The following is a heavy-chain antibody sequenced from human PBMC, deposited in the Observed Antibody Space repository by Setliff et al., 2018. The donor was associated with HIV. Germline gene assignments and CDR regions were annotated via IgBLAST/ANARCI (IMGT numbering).Heavy chain of an antibody. Sequence: SETLSLTCNISGGSISGYFWTWIRQPAGKGLEWIGRIYTSGSTNYNPSLKSRLSMSIDTSKNHFSLRLTSVTAADTAVYYCARDLPELTGRSLDPWGQGIQVTVSS. CDR3: ARDLPELTGRSLDP. D-gene: IGHD7-27*01. CDR1: GGSISGYF. J-gene: IGHJ5*02. CDR2: IYTSGST. V-gene: IGHV4-4*07.